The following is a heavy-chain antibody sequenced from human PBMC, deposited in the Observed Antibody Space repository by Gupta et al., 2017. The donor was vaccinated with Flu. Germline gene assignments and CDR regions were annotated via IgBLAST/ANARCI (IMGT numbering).Heavy chain of an antibody. CDR3: ARREPWGDPSIDF. J-gene: IGHJ4*01. V-gene: IGHV4-39*01. CDR1: GVSVGSTSYY. Sequence: LLKPSETLSLTCSVSGVSVGSTSYYWVWIRQSPGTGLEWIGHVYYSGRTYYNPSLGSRVTISIDTSKNQFSLNLTSVTAADTGVYFCARREPWGDPSIDFWG. D-gene: IGHD1-26*01. CDR2: VYYSGRT.